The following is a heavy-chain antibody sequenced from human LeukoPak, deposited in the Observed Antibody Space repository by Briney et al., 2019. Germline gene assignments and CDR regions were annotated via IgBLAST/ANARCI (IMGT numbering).Heavy chain of an antibody. Sequence: HPGRSLRLSCAASGFTFSSYGMHWVRQAPGKGLEWVAVIWYDGSNKYYADSVKGRFIISRDNSKNTLYLQMNSLRAEDTAVYYCARGLGARRDGYNLPFGYWGQGTLVTVSS. CDR3: ARGLGARRDGYNLPFGY. CDR2: IWYDGSNK. D-gene: IGHD5-24*01. CDR1: GFTFSSYG. J-gene: IGHJ4*02. V-gene: IGHV3-33*01.